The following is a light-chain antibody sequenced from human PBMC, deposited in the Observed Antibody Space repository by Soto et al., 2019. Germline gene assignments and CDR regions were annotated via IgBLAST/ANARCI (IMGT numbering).Light chain of an antibody. J-gene: IGKJ1*01. V-gene: IGKV1-5*03. CDR2: EAS. CDR3: QQYNGYWT. CDR1: QSISDS. Sequence: DIQMTQSPSTLSGSVGDRVTITCRDSQSISDSLAWYQQKPGKAPKLLIYEASSLKSGVPSRFSGSRSGTEYTLTISSLQPDDFATYYCQQYNGYWTFGQGTKVEIK.